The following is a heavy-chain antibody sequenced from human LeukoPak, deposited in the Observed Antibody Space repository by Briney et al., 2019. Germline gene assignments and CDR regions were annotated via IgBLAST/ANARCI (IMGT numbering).Heavy chain of an antibody. CDR1: GGTLSRHA. J-gene: IGHJ5*02. Sequence: SVKVSCKASGGTLSRHAVSWVRQAPGQGLEWMGGIILISPTANYAQKFQDRVTITMDESTTTAYMELSSLRSEDTALYYCATGRVSDTSLVSWFDTWGQGTLVTVSS. V-gene: IGHV1-69*05. CDR2: IILISPTA. D-gene: IGHD5-18*01. CDR3: ATGRVSDTSLVSWFDT.